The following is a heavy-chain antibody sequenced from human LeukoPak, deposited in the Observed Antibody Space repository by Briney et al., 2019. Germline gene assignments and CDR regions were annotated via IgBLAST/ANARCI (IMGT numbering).Heavy chain of an antibody. CDR1: GYTFTSYD. CDR2: MNPNSGNT. J-gene: IGHJ6*02. Sequence: GASVKVSCKASGYTFTSYDINWVRQATGQGLEWMGWMNPNSGNTGYAQKFQGRVTMTRNTSISTAYMELSSLRSEDTAVYYCARTILLWLEGVVGMDVWGQGTTVTVSS. D-gene: IGHD3-10*01. V-gene: IGHV1-8*01. CDR3: ARTILLWLEGVVGMDV.